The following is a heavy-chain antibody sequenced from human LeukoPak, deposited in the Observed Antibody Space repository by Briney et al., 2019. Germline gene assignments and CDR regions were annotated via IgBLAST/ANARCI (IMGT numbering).Heavy chain of an antibody. CDR1: GFTFSSYG. V-gene: IGHV3-30*03. D-gene: IGHD6-13*01. CDR2: ISYDGSNK. Sequence: GGSLRLSCAASGFTFSSYGMHWVRQAPGKGLEWVAVISYDGSNKYYADSVKGRFTISRDNSKNTLYLQMNSLRAEDTAVYYCALSSSWYVGFFDYWGQGTLVTVSS. J-gene: IGHJ4*02. CDR3: ALSSSWYVGFFDY.